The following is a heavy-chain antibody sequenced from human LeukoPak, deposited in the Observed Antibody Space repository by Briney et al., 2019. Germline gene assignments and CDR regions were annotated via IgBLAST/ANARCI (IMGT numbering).Heavy chain of an antibody. V-gene: IGHV3-64*01. CDR1: GFTFSSYA. D-gene: IGHD5-12*01. CDR2: ISSNGGST. CDR3: ARSGSKPIFDY. J-gene: IGHJ4*02. Sequence: PGGSLRLSCAASGFTFSSYAMHWVRQAPGKGLEYVSAISSNGGSTYYANSVKGRFTISRDNSKNTLCLQMGSLRAEDMAVYYCARSGSKPIFDYWGQGTLVTVSS.